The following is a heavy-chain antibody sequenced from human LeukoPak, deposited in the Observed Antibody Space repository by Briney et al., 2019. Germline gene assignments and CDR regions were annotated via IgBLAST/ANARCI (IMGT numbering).Heavy chain of an antibody. CDR3: ARLMVRGVITLRYYMDV. Sequence: ASETLSLTCTVSGGSISSGTYYWSWIRQPPGKGLEWIGYIDYSGSTNYNPSLKSRVTISVVTSKNQFSLKLSSVTAADTAVYYCARLMVRGVITLRYYMDVWGKGTTVTISS. V-gene: IGHV4-61*01. CDR1: GGSISSGTYY. J-gene: IGHJ6*03. CDR2: IDYSGST. D-gene: IGHD3-10*01.